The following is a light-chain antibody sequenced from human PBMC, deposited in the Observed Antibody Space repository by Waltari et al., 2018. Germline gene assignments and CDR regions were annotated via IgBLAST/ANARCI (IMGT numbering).Light chain of an antibody. V-gene: IGLV1-47*01. Sequence: WYRQLPGTAPKLLIYRNDQRPSGVPDRSSGSKSGTSASLAISGLRSEDEADYYCATWDDTLNMVFGGGTKLTVL. J-gene: IGLJ2*01. CDR2: RND. CDR3: ATWDDTLNMV.